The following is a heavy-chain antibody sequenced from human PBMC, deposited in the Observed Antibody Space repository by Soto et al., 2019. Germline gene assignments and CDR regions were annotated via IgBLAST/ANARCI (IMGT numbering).Heavy chain of an antibody. J-gene: IGHJ6*02. V-gene: IGHV5-10-1*01. Sequence: PGESLKISCKGSGYSFTSYWISWVRQMPGKGLEWMGRIDPSDSYTNYSPSFQGHVTISADKSISTAYLQWSSLKASDTAMYYCASQINGGSSWKYYYYYYGMDVWGQGTTVTVYS. CDR2: IDPSDSYT. CDR3: ASQINGGSSWKYYYYYYGMDV. CDR1: GYSFTSYW. D-gene: IGHD6-13*01.